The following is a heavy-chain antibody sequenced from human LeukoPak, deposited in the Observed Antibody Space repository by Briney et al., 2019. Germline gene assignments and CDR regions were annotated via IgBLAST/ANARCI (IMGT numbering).Heavy chain of an antibody. D-gene: IGHD3-10*01. J-gene: IGHJ4*02. Sequence: PGGSLGLSCAASGFTVSSSYMSWVRHAPGRGLECVSDIYRDGSTYYEDSVKGRFTISRDNSKNTLYLQMNSLRAEDTAVYYCAKQADPYYYGSGEGYWGQGTLVTVSS. CDR3: AKQADPYYYGSGEGY. V-gene: IGHV3-66*01. CDR1: GFTVSSSY. CDR2: IYRDGST.